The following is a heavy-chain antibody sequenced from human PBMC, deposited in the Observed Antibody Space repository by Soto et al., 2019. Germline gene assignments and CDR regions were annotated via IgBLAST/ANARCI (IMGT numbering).Heavy chain of an antibody. CDR3: ARDRLLSCFDI. V-gene: IGHV1-69*06. D-gene: IGHD4-17*01. Sequence: QVQLVQSGAEVKKPGSSVKVSCKASGGTFSSSAISWVRQAPGQGLEWMGGIIPIFGTANYAQKFQGRVTITADKSSSTAVMELSSLKSEDTAVDYCARDRLLSCFDIWGQGTMVDVSS. J-gene: IGHJ3*02. CDR2: IIPIFGTA. CDR1: GGTFSSSA.